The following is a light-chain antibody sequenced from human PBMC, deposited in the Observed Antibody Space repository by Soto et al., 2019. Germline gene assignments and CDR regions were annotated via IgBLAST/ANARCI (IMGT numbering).Light chain of an antibody. CDR1: QSLDTDY. CDR3: QQFDSSPYT. CDR2: GAS. J-gene: IGKJ2*01. Sequence: EIVLTQSPGTLSLSPGERAALSCRASQSLDTDYLTWYQQKPGQAPRLLIFGASSRATGIPDRFSGSGSGTEFTLTISRLEPEDSAVYYCQQFDSSPYTFGQGTKLEIK. V-gene: IGKV3-20*01.